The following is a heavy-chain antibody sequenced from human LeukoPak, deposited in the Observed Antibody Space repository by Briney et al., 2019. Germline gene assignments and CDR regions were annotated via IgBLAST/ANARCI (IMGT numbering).Heavy chain of an antibody. CDR3: ATSSVWGGAFNI. D-gene: IGHD3-16*01. Sequence: GGSLRLSCAASGFTFSIYWMYWVRQAPGKGLMWVSRCDSDGSGTTYVDSVKGRFTVSRDNAKSTLYLQMSSLRAEDTAVYYCATSSVWGGAFNIWGQGTMVTVTS. V-gene: IGHV3-74*01. CDR2: CDSDGSGT. CDR1: GFTFSIYW. J-gene: IGHJ3*02.